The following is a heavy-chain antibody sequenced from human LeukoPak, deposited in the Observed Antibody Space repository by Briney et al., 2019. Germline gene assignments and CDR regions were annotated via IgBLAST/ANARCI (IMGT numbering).Heavy chain of an antibody. Sequence: GGSLRLSCAASGFTFSSYEMNWVRQAPGKGLEWVSYISSSGSTIYYADPVKGRFTISRDNAKNSLYLQMNSLRAEDTAVYYCARTTSYYYYMDVWGKGTTVTISS. CDR2: ISSSGSTI. J-gene: IGHJ6*03. CDR1: GFTFSSYE. V-gene: IGHV3-48*03. D-gene: IGHD4-17*01. CDR3: ARTTSYYYYMDV.